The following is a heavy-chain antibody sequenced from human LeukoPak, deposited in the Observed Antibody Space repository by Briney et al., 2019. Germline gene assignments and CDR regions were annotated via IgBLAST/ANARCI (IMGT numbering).Heavy chain of an antibody. D-gene: IGHD3-10*01. CDR1: GFAFNDYG. CDR2: IRHDGTNK. CDR3: AKGSGNGYGSGPFDY. J-gene: IGHJ4*02. Sequence: GGSLRLSYAGSGFAFNDYGMSWVSQAPGKGLKWVAFIRHDGTNKFYADSVKGRFTISRDNSKNTVPLQMSSLRAEDTALYYCAKGSGNGYGSGPFDYWGQGTLVTVSS. V-gene: IGHV3-30*02.